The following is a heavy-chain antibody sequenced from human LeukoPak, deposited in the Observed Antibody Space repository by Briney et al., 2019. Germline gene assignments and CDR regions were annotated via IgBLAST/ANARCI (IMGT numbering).Heavy chain of an antibody. CDR1: GFTFNNND. Sequence: GGSLRLSCAASGFTFNNNDMTWVRQAPGKGLEWVSYITSSSSSIYYADSVKGRFTISRDNAKNSLYLQMNSLRAEDTAMYYCARDYCSGGRCYSIDYWGQGTLVTVSS. CDR3: ARDYCSGGRCYSIDY. V-gene: IGHV3-48*04. CDR2: ITSSSSSI. D-gene: IGHD2-15*01. J-gene: IGHJ4*02.